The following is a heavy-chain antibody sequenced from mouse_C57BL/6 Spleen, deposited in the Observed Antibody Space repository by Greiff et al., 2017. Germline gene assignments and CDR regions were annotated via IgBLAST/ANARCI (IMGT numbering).Heavy chain of an antibody. V-gene: IGHV1-81*01. J-gene: IGHJ4*01. CDR3: AREGDGYDSYYYAMDY. CDR2: IYPRSGNT. D-gene: IGHD2-2*01. Sequence: VKLQQSGAELARPGASVKLSCKASGYTFTSYGISWVKQRTGQGLEWIGEIYPRSGNTYYNEKFKGKATLTADKSSSTAYMELRSLTSEDSAVYFCAREGDGYDSYYYAMDYWGQGTSVTVSS. CDR1: GYTFTSYG.